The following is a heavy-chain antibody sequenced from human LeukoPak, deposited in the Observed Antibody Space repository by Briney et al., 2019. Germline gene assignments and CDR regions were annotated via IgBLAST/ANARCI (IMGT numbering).Heavy chain of an antibody. Sequence: SAVKVSCKASGGTFSSYAISWVRQAPGQGLEWMGGIIPIFGTANYAQKFQGRVTITADESTSTAYMELSSLRSEGTAVYYCARDRDPFHDSSGYLFDYWGQGTLVTVSS. CDR2: IIPIFGTA. D-gene: IGHD3-22*01. CDR1: GGTFSSYA. CDR3: ARDRDPFHDSSGYLFDY. J-gene: IGHJ4*02. V-gene: IGHV1-69*13.